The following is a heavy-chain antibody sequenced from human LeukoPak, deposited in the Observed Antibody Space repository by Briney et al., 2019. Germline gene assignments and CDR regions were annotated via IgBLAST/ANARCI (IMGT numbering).Heavy chain of an antibody. CDR3: VKARGSGWYWYY. CDR2: ISGDGDTT. J-gene: IGHJ4*02. Sequence: GGSLRLSCTVSGFTFSNYAMTWVRQAPGKGLQWVSVISGDGDTTYHADSVKGRFTISRDNSKNTLYLQMNSLRAEDTAVYYCVKARGSGWYWYYWGQGTLVTVSS. V-gene: IGHV3-23*01. CDR1: GFTFSNYA. D-gene: IGHD6-19*01.